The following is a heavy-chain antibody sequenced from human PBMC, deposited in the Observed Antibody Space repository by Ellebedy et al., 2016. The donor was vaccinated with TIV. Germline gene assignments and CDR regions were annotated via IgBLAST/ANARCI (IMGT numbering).Heavy chain of an antibody. CDR3: ARDTPIYCGGDCYHDY. CDR2: ISSSSSYI. J-gene: IGHJ4*02. CDR1: GFTFSSYS. V-gene: IGHV3-21*01. Sequence: GESLKISCAASGFTFSSYSMNWVRQAPGKGLEWVSSISSSSSYIYYADSVKGRFTISRDNAKNSLYLQMNSLRAEDTAVYYCARDTPIYCGGDCYHDYWGQGTLVTVSS. D-gene: IGHD2-21*02.